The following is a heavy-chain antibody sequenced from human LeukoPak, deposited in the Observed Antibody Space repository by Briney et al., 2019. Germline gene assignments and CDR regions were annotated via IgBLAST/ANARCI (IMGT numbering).Heavy chain of an antibody. CDR3: AKARSGYYNDYYFDS. CDR2: LSGTGGST. D-gene: IGHD3-3*01. J-gene: IGHJ4*02. CDR1: GFNFNNYA. V-gene: IGHV3-23*01. Sequence: SGGSLRLSCAASGFNFNNYAMSWVRQAPGKGLEWVSTLSGTGGSTYYADSARGRFTISRDNSKNTLYLQMDSLRAEDTAVYYCAKARSGYYNDYYFDSWGQGTLVTVSS.